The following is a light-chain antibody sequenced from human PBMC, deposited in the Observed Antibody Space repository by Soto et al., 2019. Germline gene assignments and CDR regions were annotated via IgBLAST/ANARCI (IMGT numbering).Light chain of an antibody. J-gene: IGLJ1*01. V-gene: IGLV2-18*02. Sequence: QSALTQPPSVSGSPGQSVTISCTGTSSDVGTYNRVSWYQQPPGTAPKLMIYEVSSRPSGVPDRFPGSKSGNTASLTISGLQAEDEADYYCTSYTSSSAYVFGTGTKVTVL. CDR3: TSYTSSSAYV. CDR1: SSDVGTYNR. CDR2: EVS.